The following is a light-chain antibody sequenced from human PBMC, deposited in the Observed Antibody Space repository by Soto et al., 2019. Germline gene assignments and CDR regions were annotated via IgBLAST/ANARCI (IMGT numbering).Light chain of an antibody. V-gene: IGKV3-20*01. CDR3: QQYAAYPIT. J-gene: IGKJ3*01. Sequence: EIVLTQSPGTLSLSPGERATLSCRASQSVSSNFLAWYQQKPGQAPRLLIYDESDRATGIPDRFSGSGSGTDFTLTISRLEPEDFAVYYCQQYAAYPITVGPGTKVDFK. CDR2: DES. CDR1: QSVSSNF.